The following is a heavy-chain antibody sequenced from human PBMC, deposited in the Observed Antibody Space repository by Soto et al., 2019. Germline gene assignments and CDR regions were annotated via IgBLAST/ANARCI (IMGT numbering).Heavy chain of an antibody. CDR3: ARDSYSPPGFGDQDGMDV. Sequence: QVQLQQSGPGLVKPSQTLSLTCAISGDSVSSNSAAWNWIRQSPSRGLEWLGRTYYRSKWYNDYAVSVKSRITINPDTSKNQCSLQLNSVTPEDTAVYYCARDSYSPPGFGDQDGMDVWGQGTTVTVSS. V-gene: IGHV6-1*01. CDR1: GDSVSSNSAA. J-gene: IGHJ6*02. D-gene: IGHD3-10*01. CDR2: TYYRSKWYN.